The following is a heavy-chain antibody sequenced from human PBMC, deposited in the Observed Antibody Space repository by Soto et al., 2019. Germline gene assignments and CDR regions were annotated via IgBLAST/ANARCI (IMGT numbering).Heavy chain of an antibody. Sequence: SQTLSLPCAISGDSVSSNSAAWNWIRQSPSRGLEWLGRTYYRSKWYNDYAVSVKSRITINPDTSKNQFSLQLNSVTPEDTAVYYCARVKYSSSWYSISSPGVPDDAFDYWGQGTLVTVSS. J-gene: IGHJ4*02. V-gene: IGHV6-1*01. CDR1: GDSVSSNSAA. D-gene: IGHD6-13*01. CDR2: TYYRSKWYN. CDR3: ARVKYSSSWYSISSPGVPDDAFDY.